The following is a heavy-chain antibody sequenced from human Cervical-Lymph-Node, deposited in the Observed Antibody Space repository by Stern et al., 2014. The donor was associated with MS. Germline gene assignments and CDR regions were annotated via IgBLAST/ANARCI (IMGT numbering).Heavy chain of an antibody. D-gene: IGHD2-15*01. CDR3: ARSEGLVVVADXXXXX. Sequence: QVQLVQSPAEVKKPGSSVKVSCTASGGTFRSYAINWVRQAPGHGLVWLGGVLPIFGTANYAQKFQGRGTITADESTSAADMEWSSLRSEDTAVYYCARSEGLVVVADXXXXXWGQGTLVTVSS. J-gene: IGHJ4*02. CDR2: VLPIFGTA. V-gene: IGHV1-69*01. CDR1: GGTFRSYA.